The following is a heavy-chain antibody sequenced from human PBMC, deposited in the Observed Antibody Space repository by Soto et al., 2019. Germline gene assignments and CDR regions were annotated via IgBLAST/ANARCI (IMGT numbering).Heavy chain of an antibody. CDR1: GGSISSAAHY. CDR3: AVASTGNALDF. CDR2: VYHSGSS. V-gene: IGHV4-31*03. D-gene: IGHD2-21*01. Sequence: QVQLQESDPRLVKPSQTLSLTCTVSGGSISSAAHYWSWIRQHPGKGLEWIGYVYHSGSSNYNPSLKRRVTMSVDTSKNQFSLNLNSVTAADTAVYYCAVASTGNALDFWGQGTVVTVSS. J-gene: IGHJ3*01.